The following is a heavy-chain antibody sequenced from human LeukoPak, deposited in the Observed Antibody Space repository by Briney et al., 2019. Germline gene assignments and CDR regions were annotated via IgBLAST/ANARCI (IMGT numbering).Heavy chain of an antibody. CDR2: IYHSGST. V-gene: IGHV4-59*01. CDR1: GGSISSYY. J-gene: IGHJ4*02. Sequence: PSETLSLTCTVSGGSISSYYWSWVRQPPGKELEWIGNIYHSGSTNYNPSLKSRVTISLDTSKNQFSLKLSSVTAADTAVYYCASTERWLAFDFWGQGALVTVSS. CDR3: ASTERWLAFDF. D-gene: IGHD6-19*01.